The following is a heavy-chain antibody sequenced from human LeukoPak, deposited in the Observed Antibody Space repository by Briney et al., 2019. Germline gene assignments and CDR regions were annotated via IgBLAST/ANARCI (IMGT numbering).Heavy chain of an antibody. D-gene: IGHD2-21*02. CDR3: ARGGMQLTAAPLSY. J-gene: IGHJ4*02. CDR2: ISDDGRNK. Sequence: GGSLRLSCAASGFTFSSYAMHWVRQSPDKGLEWVAVISDDGRNKYYADSVKGRSTIPRDNFQNTLYLQMNSLRAEDTAVYYCARGGMQLTAAPLSYWGQGTLVTVSS. V-gene: IGHV3-30*04. CDR1: GFTFSSYA.